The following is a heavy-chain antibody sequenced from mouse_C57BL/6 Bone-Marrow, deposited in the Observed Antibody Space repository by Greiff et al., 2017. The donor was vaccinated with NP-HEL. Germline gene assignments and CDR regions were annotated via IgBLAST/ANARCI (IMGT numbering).Heavy chain of an antibody. J-gene: IGHJ3*01. CDR3: TRDRGSSYLFAY. CDR2: ISSGGDYI. CDR1: GFTFSSYA. Sequence: EVQLQESGEGLVKPGGSLKLSCAASGFTFSSYAMSWVRQTPEKRLEWVAYISSGGDYIYYADTVKGRFTISRDNARNTLYLQMSSLKSEDTAMYYCTRDRGSSYLFAYWGQGTLVTVSA. V-gene: IGHV5-9-1*02. D-gene: IGHD1-1*01.